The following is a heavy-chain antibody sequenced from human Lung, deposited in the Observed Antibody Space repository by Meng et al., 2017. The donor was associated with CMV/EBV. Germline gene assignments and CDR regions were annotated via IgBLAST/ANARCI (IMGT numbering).Heavy chain of an antibody. Sequence: SCAASGFTFSRYWMHWARQAPGKGLVWVSRINNDESRKTYADSVKGRFTISRDSAKNTLYLQMNSLRAEDTAVYYCARERFDYGDYGLEYGGKGTXVNGAS. J-gene: IGHJ4*02. CDR3: ARERFDYGDYGLEY. CDR2: INNDESRK. V-gene: IGHV3-74*01. D-gene: IGHD4-17*01. CDR1: GFTFSRYW.